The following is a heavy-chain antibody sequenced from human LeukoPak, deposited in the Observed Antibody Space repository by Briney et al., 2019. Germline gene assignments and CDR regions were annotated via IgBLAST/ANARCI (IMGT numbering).Heavy chain of an antibody. V-gene: IGHV4-39*07. J-gene: IGHJ4*02. CDR1: GGSISSSSYY. CDR3: ASGQQLVQGVDY. Sequence: SETLSLTCTVSGGSISSSSYYWGWIRQPPGKGLEWIGSIYYSGSTYYNPSLQSRVTMSVDTSKNQFSLKLSSVTAADTAVYYCASGQQLVQGVDYWGQGTLVTVSS. CDR2: IYYSGST. D-gene: IGHD6-13*01.